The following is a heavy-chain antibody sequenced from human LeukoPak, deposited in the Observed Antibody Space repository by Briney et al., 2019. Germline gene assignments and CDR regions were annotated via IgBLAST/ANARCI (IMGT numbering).Heavy chain of an antibody. CDR1: GFTFSSYA. Sequence: GRSLRLSCAASGFTFSSYAMHWVRQAPGKGLEWVAVISYDGSNKYYADSVKGRFTISRDNSKNTLYLQMNSLRAEDTAVYYCARGRGYQLLWNWFDPWGQGTLVTVSS. J-gene: IGHJ5*02. V-gene: IGHV3-30*01. CDR2: ISYDGSNK. D-gene: IGHD2-2*01. CDR3: ARGRGYQLLWNWFDP.